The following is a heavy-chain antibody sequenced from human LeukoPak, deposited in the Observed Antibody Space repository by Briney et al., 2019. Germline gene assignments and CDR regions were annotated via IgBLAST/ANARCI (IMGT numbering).Heavy chain of an antibody. CDR2: ISSSSSYI. CDR3: ARDHHSSGWSRGFDY. CDR1: GLTFSSYI. D-gene: IGHD6-19*01. J-gene: IGHJ4*02. Sequence: GGSLRLSCAASGLTFSSYITNWVRQAPGKGLQYYSSISSSSSYIYYADSVKGRFTISRDNDKNSLYLQMNSLRAEDTAVYYCARDHHSSGWSRGFDYWGQGTLVTVSS. V-gene: IGHV3-21*01.